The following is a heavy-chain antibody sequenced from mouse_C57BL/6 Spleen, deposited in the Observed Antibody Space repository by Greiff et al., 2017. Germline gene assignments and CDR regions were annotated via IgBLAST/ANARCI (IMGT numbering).Heavy chain of an antibody. CDR3: ARDAYYTSYVGYFDY. CDR2: FNPTNGGT. Sequence: EVRLQQSGPELVKPGASVKIPCKASGYTFTDYNMDWVKQSHGKSLEWIGDFNPTNGGTIYNQKFKGKATLTVDKSSSTVYMELSRLTSEDTAVYYCARDAYYTSYVGYFDYWGQGTTLTVSS. D-gene: IGHD2-5*01. CDR1: GYTFTDYN. V-gene: IGHV1-18*01. J-gene: IGHJ2*01.